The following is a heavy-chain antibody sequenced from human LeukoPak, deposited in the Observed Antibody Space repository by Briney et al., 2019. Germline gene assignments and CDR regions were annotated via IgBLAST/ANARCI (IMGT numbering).Heavy chain of an antibody. V-gene: IGHV3-64*01. CDR2: ISSNGGST. Sequence: GGSLRLSCAASGFTFSSYAMHWVRQAPGKGLEYVSAISSNGGSTYYANSVKGRFTISRDNSKNTLYLQMGSLRAEDTAVYYCARGRGLYCSSTSCSSFDYWGQGTLVTVYS. CDR1: GFTFSSYA. CDR3: ARGRGLYCSSTSCSSFDY. J-gene: IGHJ4*02. D-gene: IGHD2-2*01.